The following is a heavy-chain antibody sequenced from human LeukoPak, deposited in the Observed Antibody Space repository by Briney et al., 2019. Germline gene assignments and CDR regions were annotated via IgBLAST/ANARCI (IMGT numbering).Heavy chain of an antibody. D-gene: IGHD4-23*01. CDR2: IYYSGTT. CDR3: ARTDYGGNSWYFDY. V-gene: IGHV4-30-4*07. CDR1: GDSISSGAYS. Sequence: SETLSLTCAVSGDSISSGAYSWSWIRQPPGKGLEWIGYIYYSGTTYYNPSVKSRVTISVDTSKNQFSLKLISVTAADTAVYYCARTDYGGNSWYFDYWGQGTLVTVSS. J-gene: IGHJ4*02.